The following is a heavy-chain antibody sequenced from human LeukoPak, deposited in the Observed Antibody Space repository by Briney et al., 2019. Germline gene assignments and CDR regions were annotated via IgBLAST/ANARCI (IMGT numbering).Heavy chain of an antibody. Sequence: SVKVSCKASGYTFTGFYMHWVRQAPGQGLEWMGWINPNTGGTNYAQKLQGRVTMTRDTSITTAYMELSRLTSDDTAVYYCASLGDFFGSGSYAPFDYWGQGSLVTVSS. D-gene: IGHD3-10*01. CDR2: INPNTGGT. J-gene: IGHJ4*02. V-gene: IGHV1-2*02. CDR1: GYTFTGFY. CDR3: ASLGDFFGSGSYAPFDY.